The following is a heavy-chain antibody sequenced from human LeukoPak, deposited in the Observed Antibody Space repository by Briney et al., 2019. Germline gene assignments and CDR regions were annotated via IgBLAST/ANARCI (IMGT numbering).Heavy chain of an antibody. CDR1: GGSISRYY. J-gene: IGHJ4*02. Sequence: SETLSLTCAVSGGSISRYYWSWIRQPPGKGLEWIGEINHSGSTNYNPSLKSRVTISVDTSKNQFSLKLSSVTAADTAVYYCARGLAVAGATLFDYWGQGTLVTVSS. V-gene: IGHV4-34*01. CDR3: ARGLAVAGATLFDY. CDR2: INHSGST. D-gene: IGHD6-19*01.